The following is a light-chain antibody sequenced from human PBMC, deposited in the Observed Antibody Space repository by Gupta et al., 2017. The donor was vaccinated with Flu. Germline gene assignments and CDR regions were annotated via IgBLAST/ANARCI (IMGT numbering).Light chain of an antibody. Sequence: GQAITSAGTGTSREGGSYNFVSWYQQHPGKAPKLMIDEGSKRPSGGSNRFSGSKSGNTASLTISGRQDEDEADYYCGSYANSWVFGGGTKLTVL. CDR1: SREGGSYNF. CDR2: EGS. CDR3: GSYANSWV. J-gene: IGLJ3*02. V-gene: IGLV2-23*01.